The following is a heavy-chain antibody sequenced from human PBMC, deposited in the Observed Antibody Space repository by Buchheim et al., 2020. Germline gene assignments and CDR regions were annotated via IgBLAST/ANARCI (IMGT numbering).Heavy chain of an antibody. V-gene: IGHV4-31*03. CDR3: ARARGKWLLLQPFDY. CDR2: IYFSGYS. Sequence: QVQLQESGPGLVKPSETLSVTCSVSGGSISSAAYFWSWLRQHPGKGLEWLGFIYFSGYSYYDPSLKSRLTISVDRSQNQFSLRLSSVTAADTAVYYCARARGKWLLLQPFDYWGQGTL. D-gene: IGHD3-22*01. CDR1: GGSISSAAYF. J-gene: IGHJ4*02.